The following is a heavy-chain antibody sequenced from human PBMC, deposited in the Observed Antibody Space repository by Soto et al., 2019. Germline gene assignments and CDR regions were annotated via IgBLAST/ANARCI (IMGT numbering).Heavy chain of an antibody. Sequence: PSETLSLTCPVSVGSINNYYWSWMRQPAGKGLEWIGRIYTSGSTNYNPSLKSRVTMSVDTSKNQFSLKLSSVTAADTAVYYCARVYSGSYYEFDYWGQGTLVTVSS. V-gene: IGHV4-4*07. D-gene: IGHD1-26*01. CDR3: ARVYSGSYYEFDY. CDR1: VGSINNYY. CDR2: IYTSGST. J-gene: IGHJ4*02.